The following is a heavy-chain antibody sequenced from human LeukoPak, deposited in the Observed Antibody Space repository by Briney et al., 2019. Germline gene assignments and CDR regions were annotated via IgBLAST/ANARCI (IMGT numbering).Heavy chain of an antibody. J-gene: IGHJ5*02. Sequence: ASVKVSCKASGYTFTSYGISWVRQAPGQGLEWMGWISAYNGNTNYAQKLQGRVTMTTDTSTSTAYMELRSLRSDDTAVYYCARDPLVVPAARDPDDWFDPWGQGTLVTVSS. CDR3: ARDPLVVPAARDPDDWFDP. D-gene: IGHD2-2*01. CDR1: GYTFTSYG. V-gene: IGHV1-18*01. CDR2: ISAYNGNT.